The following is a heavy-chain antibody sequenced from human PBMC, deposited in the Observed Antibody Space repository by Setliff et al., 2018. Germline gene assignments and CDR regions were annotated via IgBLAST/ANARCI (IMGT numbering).Heavy chain of an antibody. Sequence: SETLSLTCTVSGGSISRYHWSWIRQPPGKGLEWIGYIQTSGTTNYNPSLKSRVTISVDTSKNQFSLKLTSVTAADTAIYYCASRRTGPGGWFDYWGQGTLVTVSS. CDR1: GGSISRYH. V-gene: IGHV4-4*08. CDR3: ASRRTGPGGWFDY. CDR2: IQTSGTT. D-gene: IGHD1-26*01. J-gene: IGHJ5*01.